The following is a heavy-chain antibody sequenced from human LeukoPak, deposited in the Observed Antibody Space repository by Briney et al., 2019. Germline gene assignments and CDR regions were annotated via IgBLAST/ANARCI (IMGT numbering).Heavy chain of an antibody. J-gene: IGHJ4*02. CDR1: GFTFSGYY. CDR3: AGRDVYNSAF. CDR2: ITPSGSTI. V-gene: IGHV3-11*01. Sequence: GRSLRLSCAASGFTFSGYYMSWVRQAPGKGLEWVSYITPSGSTIYYADSVKGRFTISRDNAKNSLYLQMNSLRAEDTAVYFCAGRDVYNSAFWGQGTLVTVSS. D-gene: IGHD5-24*01.